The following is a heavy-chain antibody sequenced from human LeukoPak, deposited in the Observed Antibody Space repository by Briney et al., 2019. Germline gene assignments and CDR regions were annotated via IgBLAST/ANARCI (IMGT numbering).Heavy chain of an antibody. D-gene: IGHD2/OR15-2a*01. CDR3: ARDFYDGFALDY. CDR2: ISGSGGST. J-gene: IGHJ4*02. V-gene: IGHV3-23*01. CDR1: GFSFSNYG. Sequence: PGGSLRLSCAASGFSFSNYGMNWVRQAPGKGLEWVSAISGSGGSTYYADSVKGRFTISRDNARNSLYLQMDNLRAEDTGVYYCARDFYDGFALDYWGQGTLVTVSS.